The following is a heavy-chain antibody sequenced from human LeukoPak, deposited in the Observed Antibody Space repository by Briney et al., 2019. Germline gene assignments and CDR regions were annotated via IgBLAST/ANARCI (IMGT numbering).Heavy chain of an antibody. J-gene: IGHJ3*02. V-gene: IGHV3-23*01. D-gene: IGHD3-3*01. CDR1: GFTFSSYA. CDR3: AKDAVDFWSGYNDDAFDI. CDR2: ISGSGGST. Sequence: GGSLRLSCAASGFTFSSYAMSWVRQAPGKGLEWVSAISGSGGSTYYADSVKGRFTISRDNSKNTLYLQMNSLRAEDTAVYYCAKDAVDFWSGYNDDAFDIWGQGTMVTVSS.